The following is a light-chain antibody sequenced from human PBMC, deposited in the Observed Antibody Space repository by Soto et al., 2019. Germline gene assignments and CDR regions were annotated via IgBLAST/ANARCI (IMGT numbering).Light chain of an antibody. J-gene: IGKJ1*01. V-gene: IGKV3-20*01. CDR3: HQYGSSPWT. Sequence: EIVLTQSPGTLSFPPGERATLSCRASQSVSSSYLDWYQQKPGQAPRLLIYGASSRATGIPDRFSGSGSGTDFTLTISRLEPEDLAVYYCHQYGSSPWTFGQGTKVDIK. CDR2: GAS. CDR1: QSVSSSY.